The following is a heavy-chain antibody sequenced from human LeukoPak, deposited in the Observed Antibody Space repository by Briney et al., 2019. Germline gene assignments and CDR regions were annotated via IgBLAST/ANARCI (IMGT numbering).Heavy chain of an antibody. CDR1: GYSFTSYW. V-gene: IGHV5-51*01. CDR3: ARHLGGRYFDWLPYFDY. Sequence: GESLKLSCKGSGYSFTSYWIGWVRQMPGKGLEWMGIIYPGDSDTRYSPSFQGQVTISADKSISTAYLQWSSLKASDTAMYYCARHLGGRYFDWLPYFDYWGQGTLVTVSS. CDR2: IYPGDSDT. J-gene: IGHJ4*02. D-gene: IGHD3-9*01.